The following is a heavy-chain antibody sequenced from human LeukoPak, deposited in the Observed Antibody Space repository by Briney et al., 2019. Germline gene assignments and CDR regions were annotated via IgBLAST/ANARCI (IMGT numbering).Heavy chain of an antibody. Sequence: GGSLRLSCAASGFTFSSCTMNWALQAPGKGLEWVSYISGSSSTIYYADSVKGRFTISRDNAKNSLYLQMNSLRAEHTAVYYCAKVRGNYGHAIDYWGQGTLVTVSS. D-gene: IGHD1-7*01. CDR2: ISGSSSTI. V-gene: IGHV3-48*01. CDR1: GFTFSSCT. CDR3: AKVRGNYGHAIDY. J-gene: IGHJ4*02.